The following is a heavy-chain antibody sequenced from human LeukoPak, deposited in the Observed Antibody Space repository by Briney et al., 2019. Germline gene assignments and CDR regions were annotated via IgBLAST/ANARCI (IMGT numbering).Heavy chain of an antibody. Sequence: ASVKVSCKASGGAFSSYAISWVRQAPGQGLEWMGWINPNINGTNYAQKFQGRVTMTGDRSISTAYMELSRLRSDDTAVYYCARERTPGSGYGVDYWGQGTVVTVSS. CDR1: GGAFSSYA. J-gene: IGHJ4*02. CDR2: INPNINGT. D-gene: IGHD6-25*01. CDR3: ARERTPGSGYGVDY. V-gene: IGHV1-2*02.